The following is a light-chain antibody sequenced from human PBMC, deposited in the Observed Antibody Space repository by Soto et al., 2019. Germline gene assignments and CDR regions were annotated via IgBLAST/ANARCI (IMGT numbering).Light chain of an antibody. CDR2: DVS. CDR1: SSDVGGYNY. CDR3: RSYTSSSTPVV. J-gene: IGLJ2*01. Sequence: QSVLTQPASVSGSPGQSITISCTGTSSDVGGYNYVSWYQQHPGKAPKLMIYDVSNRPSGVSNRFSGSKSGNTASLTISGLQAEDEADYYCRSYTSSSTPVVFGGGTNLTVL. V-gene: IGLV2-14*01.